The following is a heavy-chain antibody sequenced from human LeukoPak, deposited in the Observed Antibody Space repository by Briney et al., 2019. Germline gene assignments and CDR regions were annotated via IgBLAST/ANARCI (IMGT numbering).Heavy chain of an antibody. D-gene: IGHD2-2*01. CDR3: ARGRYCSSSSCYQIYYYYMDV. J-gene: IGHJ6*03. V-gene: IGHV1-18*01. CDR1: GYTFTSFG. CDR2: ISAYNGNP. Sequence: ASVKVSCKASGYTFTSFGIGWVRQAPGQGLEWMGWISAYNGNPNYAQNLQGRVTMTTDTSTSTAYMELRSLRSDDTAVYYCARGRYCSSSSCYQIYYYYMDVWGKGTTVTVSS.